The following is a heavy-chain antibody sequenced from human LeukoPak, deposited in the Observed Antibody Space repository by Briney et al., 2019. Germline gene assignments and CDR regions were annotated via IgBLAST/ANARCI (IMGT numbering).Heavy chain of an antibody. J-gene: IGHJ6*03. CDR2: ISSSGSTI. CDR1: GFTFSDYY. D-gene: IGHD6-19*01. Sequence: GGSLRLSCAASGFTFSDYYMTWIRQAPGKGLEWVSYISSSGSTIKYADSVKGRFTIFRDNAKNSLYLQMNSLRAEDTAVYYCARDRYSSSYYYYYYMDVWGKGTTVTVSS. CDR3: ARDRYSSSYYYYYYMDV. V-gene: IGHV3-11*04.